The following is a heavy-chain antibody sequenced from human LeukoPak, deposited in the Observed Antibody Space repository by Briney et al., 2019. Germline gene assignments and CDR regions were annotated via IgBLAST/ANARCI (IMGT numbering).Heavy chain of an antibody. J-gene: IGHJ5*02. CDR2: INHSGST. CDR3: ARSFIAAAGTGFDP. CDR1: GGSFSGYY. D-gene: IGHD6-13*01. V-gene: IGHV4-34*01. Sequence: PSETLSLTCAVYGGSFSGYYWSWIRQPPGKGLEWIGEINHSGSTNYNPSLKSRVTTSVDTSKNQFSLKLSSVTAADTAVYYCARSFIAAAGTGFDPWGQGTLVTVSS.